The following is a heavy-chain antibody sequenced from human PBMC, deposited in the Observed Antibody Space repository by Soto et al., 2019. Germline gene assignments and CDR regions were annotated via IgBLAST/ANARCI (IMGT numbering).Heavy chain of an antibody. CDR2: IYYSGST. CDR1: GGSISSSSYY. V-gene: IGHV4-39*01. CDR3: ARQSIVATEFYYFDY. D-gene: IGHD5-12*01. J-gene: IGHJ4*02. Sequence: QLQLQESGPGLVKPSETLSLTCTVSGGSISSSSYYWGWIRQPPGKGLEWIGSIYYSGSTYYNPSLKSRVTISVDTSTNQFSLKLSSVTAADTAVYSCARQSIVATEFYYFDYWGQGTLVTVSS.